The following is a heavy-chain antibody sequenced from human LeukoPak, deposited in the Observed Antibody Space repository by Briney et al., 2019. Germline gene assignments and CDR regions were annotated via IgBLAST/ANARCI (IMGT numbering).Heavy chain of an antibody. CDR1: GGTFSSSA. J-gene: IGHJ4*02. Sequence: ASVKVSCKASGGTFSSSAISWVRHAPGQGLEWMGGIIPIFGTANYAQKLQGRVTITADESTSTAYMKLSSLRSEDTAVYYCASREYYYDSSGYYYSEPTYFDYWGQGTLVTVSS. CDR2: IIPIFGTA. D-gene: IGHD3-22*01. CDR3: ASREYYYDSSGYYYSEPTYFDY. V-gene: IGHV1-69*13.